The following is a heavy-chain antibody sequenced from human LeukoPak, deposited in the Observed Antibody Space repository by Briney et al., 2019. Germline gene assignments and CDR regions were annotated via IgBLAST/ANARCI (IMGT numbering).Heavy chain of an antibody. Sequence: GGSLRLSCAASGFTFSYYAMSWVRQAPGKGLEWVSNISYSGGSTYYADSVKGRFTISRDNSKNTLYLQMNSLRAEDTAVYYCARVYDFWSGYSVDYWGQGTLVTVSS. CDR1: GFTFSYYA. V-gene: IGHV3-23*01. CDR2: ISYSGGST. CDR3: ARVYDFWSGYSVDY. J-gene: IGHJ4*02. D-gene: IGHD3-3*01.